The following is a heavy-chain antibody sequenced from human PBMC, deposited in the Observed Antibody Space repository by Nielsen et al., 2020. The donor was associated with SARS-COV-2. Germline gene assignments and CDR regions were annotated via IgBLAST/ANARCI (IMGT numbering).Heavy chain of an antibody. J-gene: IGHJ6*02. Sequence: WVRQAPGQGLEWMGIINPSGGSTSYAQKFQGRVTMTRDTSTSTVYMELSSLRSEDTAVYYCARVGLGYCSGGSCYSGGSYYYYGMDVWGQGTTVTVSS. CDR2: INPSGGST. V-gene: IGHV1-46*01. CDR3: ARVGLGYCSGGSCYSGGSYYYYGMDV. D-gene: IGHD2-15*01.